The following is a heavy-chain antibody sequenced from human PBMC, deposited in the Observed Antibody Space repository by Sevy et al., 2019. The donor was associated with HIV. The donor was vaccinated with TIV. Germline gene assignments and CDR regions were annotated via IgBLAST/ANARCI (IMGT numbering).Heavy chain of an antibody. Sequence: GGSLRLSCAASGFSFSSYWMRWVRQAPGKGLEWVANIKQDGSEKYYVDSVKGRFTISRDEAKNSLYLQRNSLRVEDTGVYYCARVGSAPKEDSGYEDALDIWGQGTMVTVSS. CDR2: IKQDGSEK. CDR3: ARVGSAPKEDSGYEDALDI. D-gene: IGHD5-12*01. J-gene: IGHJ3*02. V-gene: IGHV3-7*01. CDR1: GFSFSSYW.